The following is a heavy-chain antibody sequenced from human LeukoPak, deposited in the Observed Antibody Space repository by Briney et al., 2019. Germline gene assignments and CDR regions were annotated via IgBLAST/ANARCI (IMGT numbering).Heavy chain of an antibody. CDR1: GGTVISYV. CDR3: ARSPTADAFDI. J-gene: IGHJ3*02. CDR2: ISAYNGNT. V-gene: IGHV1-18*01. Sequence: ASVKVSCKASGGTVISYVISWVRQAPGQGLEWMGWISAYNGNTNYAQKLQGRVTMTTDTSTSTAYMELRSLRSDDTAVYYCARSPTADAFDIWGQGTMVTVSS.